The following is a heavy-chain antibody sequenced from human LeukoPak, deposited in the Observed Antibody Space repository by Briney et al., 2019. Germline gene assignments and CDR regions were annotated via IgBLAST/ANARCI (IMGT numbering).Heavy chain of an antibody. CDR1: GFTFSSYA. CDR2: ISGSGGST. D-gene: IGHD3-16*01. J-gene: IGHJ4*02. CDR3: TSDLGGGAPDY. Sequence: GGSLRLSCAASGFTFSSYAMSWVRQAPGKGLEWVSAISGSGGSTYYADSVKGRFTISRDNSKNTLYLQMNSLKTEDTAVYYCTSDLGGGAPDYWGQGTLVTVSS. V-gene: IGHV3-23*01.